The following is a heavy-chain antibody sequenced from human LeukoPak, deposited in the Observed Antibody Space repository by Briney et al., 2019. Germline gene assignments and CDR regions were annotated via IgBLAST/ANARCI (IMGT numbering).Heavy chain of an antibody. V-gene: IGHV4-59*08. Sequence: PSETLSLTCAVYGGSFSGYYWSWIRQPPGKGLEWIGSIYYSGSTYYNPSLKSRVTISVDTSKNQFSLKLSSVTAADTAVYYCATQYYDILTGYYFFDYWGQGTLVTVSS. CDR1: GGSFSGYY. J-gene: IGHJ4*02. D-gene: IGHD3-9*01. CDR2: IYYSGST. CDR3: ATQYYDILTGYYFFDY.